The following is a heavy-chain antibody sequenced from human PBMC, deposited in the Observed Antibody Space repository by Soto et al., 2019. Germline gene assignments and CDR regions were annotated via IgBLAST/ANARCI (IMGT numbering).Heavy chain of an antibody. CDR3: VRQYSAYDI. V-gene: IGHV3-74*03. J-gene: IGHJ3*02. CDR2: INSDGSVT. Sequence: EAQLVESGGGLVQPGGSLRLSCVASGFTFSDHWMQWVRQVPGERPAWVSRINSDGSVTADADSVRDRVTISRDNAKNTLYLQMNSLRVDDTAMYYCVRQYSAYDIWGQGTMVTVSS. D-gene: IGHD4-4*01. CDR1: GFTFSDHW.